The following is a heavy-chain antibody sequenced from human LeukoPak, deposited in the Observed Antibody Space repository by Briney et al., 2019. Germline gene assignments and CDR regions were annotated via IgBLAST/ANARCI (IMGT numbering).Heavy chain of an antibody. D-gene: IGHD4-11*01. CDR2: IYSGGTT. V-gene: IGHV3-66*01. CDR3: ACGSYSNYVAY. J-gene: IGHJ4*02. Sequence: GGSLRLSCAASGFTVSSNYMTWVRQAPGDGLEWVSVIYSGGTTYYADSVQGRFTISRHNSKNTQYLQMNSLTADDTAVYYCACGSYSNYVAYWGQGTLVTVSS. CDR1: GFTVSSNY.